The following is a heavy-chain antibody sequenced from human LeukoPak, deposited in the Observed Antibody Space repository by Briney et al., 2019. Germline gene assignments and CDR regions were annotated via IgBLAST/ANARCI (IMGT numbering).Heavy chain of an antibody. CDR3: ARSALNTIVLSA. Sequence: SETLSLTCTVSGDITHYWGWVRQPPGKGLEYIGSIYYSGSVYYNPSLRSRVTISLDTAAKQLSLKLTSVTAADTAVYYCARSALNTIVLSAWGQGTLVAVSS. J-gene: IGHJ5*02. V-gene: IGHV4-39*01. CDR2: IYYSGSV. CDR1: GDITHY. D-gene: IGHD2/OR15-2a*01.